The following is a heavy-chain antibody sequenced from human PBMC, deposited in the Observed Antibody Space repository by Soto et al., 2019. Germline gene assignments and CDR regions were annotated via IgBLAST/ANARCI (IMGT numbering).Heavy chain of an antibody. V-gene: IGHV1-69*02. CDR2: IIPILGIA. CDR1: GGTFSSYT. D-gene: IGHD4-17*01. Sequence: QVQLVQSGAEVKKPGSSVKVSCKASGGTFSSYTISWVRQAPGQGLEWMGRIIPILGIANYAQKFQGRVTITADKSTSTAYMELSSLRSEDTAVYYCASDTVTLGYGMDVWGQGTTVTVSS. CDR3: ASDTVTLGYGMDV. J-gene: IGHJ6*02.